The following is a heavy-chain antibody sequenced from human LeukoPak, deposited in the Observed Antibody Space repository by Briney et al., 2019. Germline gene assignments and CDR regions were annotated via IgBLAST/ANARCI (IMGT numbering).Heavy chain of an antibody. D-gene: IGHD3-16*01. CDR2: ISGSGGST. V-gene: IGHV3-53*04. CDR1: GFTVSSNY. J-gene: IGHJ4*02. Sequence: GESLRLSCAASGFTVSSNYMSWVRQAPGKGLEWVSAISGSGGSTYYADSVKGRFTISRHSSKNTLYLQMNSLRAEDTAVYYCARVGDEVAYTRGYLDHWGQGTLVTVSS. CDR3: ARVGDEVAYTRGYLDH.